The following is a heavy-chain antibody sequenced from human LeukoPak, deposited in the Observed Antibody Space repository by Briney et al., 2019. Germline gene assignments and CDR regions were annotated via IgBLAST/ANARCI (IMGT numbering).Heavy chain of an antibody. D-gene: IGHD3-9*01. J-gene: IGHJ4*02. CDR2: INPNSGGT. V-gene: IGHV1-2*02. CDR1: GYTFSDYY. CDR3: ARAAADILTGYYIFAY. Sequence: ASVKVSCKASGYTFSDYYIHWVRQAPGQGLERVGWINPNSGGTDSAQKLQGRVTMTRDTSISATYMELRTLTSDDTAVYYCARAAADILTGYYIFAYWGQGTLVTVSS.